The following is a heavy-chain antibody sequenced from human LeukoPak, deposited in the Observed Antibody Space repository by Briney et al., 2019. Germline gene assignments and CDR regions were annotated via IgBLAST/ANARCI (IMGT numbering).Heavy chain of an antibody. J-gene: IGHJ4*02. D-gene: IGHD3-22*01. CDR3: ARGGYYYDSSGYSHLPDY. CDR1: GGTFSSYA. Sequence: ASVKVSCKASGGTFSSYAFSWVRQAPGQGLEWMGGIIPIVGTTNYAQMFQGRVTVTADESTSTAYMELSSLRSEDTAVYYCARGGYYYDSSGYSHLPDYWGQGTLVTVSA. V-gene: IGHV1-69*13. CDR2: IIPIVGTT.